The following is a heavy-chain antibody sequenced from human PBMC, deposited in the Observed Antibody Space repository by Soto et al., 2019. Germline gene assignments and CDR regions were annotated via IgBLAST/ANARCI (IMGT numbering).Heavy chain of an antibody. CDR2: INPSGGNT. CDR1: GYTFTSYY. V-gene: IGHV1-46*01. D-gene: IGHD4-17*01. CDR3: ARGTYGDYVLNY. J-gene: IGHJ4*02. Sequence: ASVKVSCKASGYTFTSYYMHWVRQAPGQGLEWMGIINPSGGNTNYAQKLQGRVTMTTDTSTSTAYMELRSLRSDDTAVYYCARGTYGDYVLNYWGQGTLVTVSS.